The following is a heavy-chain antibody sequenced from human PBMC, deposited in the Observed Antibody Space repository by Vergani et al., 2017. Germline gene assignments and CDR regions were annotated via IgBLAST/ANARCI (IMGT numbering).Heavy chain of an antibody. CDR1: GFTFSSYG. V-gene: IGHV3-33*01. J-gene: IGHJ4*02. CDR2: IWYDGSNK. D-gene: IGHD6-13*01. Sequence: QVQLVESGGGVVQPGRSLRLSCAASGFTFSSYGMHWVRQAPGKGLEWVAVIWYDGSNKYYADSVKGRFTISRDNSKNTLYLRMNSLRAEDTAVYYCARGVSSSSWHYFDYWGQGTLVTVSS. CDR3: ARGVSSSSWHYFDY.